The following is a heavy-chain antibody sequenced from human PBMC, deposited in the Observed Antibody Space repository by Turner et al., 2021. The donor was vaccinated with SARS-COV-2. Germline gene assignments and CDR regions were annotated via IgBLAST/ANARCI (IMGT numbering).Heavy chain of an antibody. Sequence: EVQFLESGGGLVQPGGSLRISCGASGTTFSSYAMGWVRQAPGKGLEYVSSISGNGVYTFYAGSVRGRFTIYRDNPKNTLYLEMNGLRPGDTAVYYCLSVDDPRFNSDWGWFDPWGQGTLVTVSS. CDR2: ISGNGVYT. V-gene: IGHV3-23*01. D-gene: IGHD7-27*01. CDR3: LSVDDPRFNSDWGWFDP. CDR1: GTTFSSYA. J-gene: IGHJ5*02.